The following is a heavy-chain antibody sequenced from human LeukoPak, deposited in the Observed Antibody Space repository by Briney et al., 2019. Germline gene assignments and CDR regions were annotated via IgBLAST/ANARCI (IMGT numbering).Heavy chain of an antibody. CDR3: ARDGTYYDSSGYPYYYMDV. CDR2: INPNSGGT. V-gene: IGHV1-2*02. CDR1: GYTFTGYY. D-gene: IGHD3-22*01. Sequence: ASVKVSCKASGYTFTGYYMHWVRQAPGQGLEWMGWINPNSGGTNYAQKFQGRVTMTRDTSISTAYMELSRLRSDDTAVYYCARDGTYYDSSGYPYYYMDVWGKGTTVTVSS. J-gene: IGHJ6*03.